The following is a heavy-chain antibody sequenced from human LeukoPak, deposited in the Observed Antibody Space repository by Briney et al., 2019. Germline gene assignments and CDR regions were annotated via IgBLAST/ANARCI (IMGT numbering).Heavy chain of an antibody. CDR3: TRGGWLRFDY. CDR1: GVPMRSYY. J-gene: IGHJ4*02. CDR2: VFSSGST. D-gene: IGHD5-12*01. Sequence: SETLSLTCTVSGVPMRSYYWSWIRQPSGKGLEWIGYVFSSGSTDYNPSLKSRVTMSVVTSRNQFSLNLRSVTAADTAVYYCTRGGWLRFDYWGQGILVTVSS. V-gene: IGHV4-59*01.